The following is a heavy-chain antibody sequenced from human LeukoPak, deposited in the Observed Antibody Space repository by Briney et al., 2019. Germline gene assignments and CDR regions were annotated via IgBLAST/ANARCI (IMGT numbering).Heavy chain of an antibody. CDR1: GFTFSSYS. Sequence: GGSLRLSCAASGFTFSSYSMNWVRQAPGKGLEWVSSISSSSYIYYADSVKGRFTISRDNAKNSLYLQMNSLRAKDTAVYYCARVYPYIVVVPADAYYYYGMDVWGQGTTVTVSS. J-gene: IGHJ6*02. CDR2: ISSSSYI. CDR3: ARVYPYIVVVPADAYYYYGMDV. V-gene: IGHV3-21*01. D-gene: IGHD2-2*01.